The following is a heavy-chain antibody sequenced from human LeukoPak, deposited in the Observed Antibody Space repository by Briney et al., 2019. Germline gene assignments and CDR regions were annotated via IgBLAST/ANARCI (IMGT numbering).Heavy chain of an antibody. Sequence: PGGSLRLSCAASGFTFSNAWMSWVRQAPGKGLEWVGRIKSKTDGGTTDYAAPVKGRFTISRDDSKNTLYLQMNSLKTEDTAVYYCTTDRAVVVPAAQFDYWGQGTLVTVSS. D-gene: IGHD2-2*01. V-gene: IGHV3-15*01. CDR3: TTDRAVVVPAAQFDY. J-gene: IGHJ4*02. CDR2: IKSKTDGGTT. CDR1: GFTFSNAW.